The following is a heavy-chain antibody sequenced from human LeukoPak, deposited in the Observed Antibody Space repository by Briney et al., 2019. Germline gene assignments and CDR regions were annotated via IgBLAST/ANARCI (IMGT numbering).Heavy chain of an antibody. Sequence: GSLSLTCTVSGGSISSSSYYWGWIRQPPGKGLEWIGSIYYSGSTYYNPSLKSRVTISVDTSKNQFSLKLSSVTAADTAVYYCARGTRIAARPCAFDIWGQGTMVTVSS. CDR2: IYYSGST. V-gene: IGHV4-39*07. CDR1: GGSISSSSYY. CDR3: ARGTRIAARPCAFDI. D-gene: IGHD6-6*01. J-gene: IGHJ3*02.